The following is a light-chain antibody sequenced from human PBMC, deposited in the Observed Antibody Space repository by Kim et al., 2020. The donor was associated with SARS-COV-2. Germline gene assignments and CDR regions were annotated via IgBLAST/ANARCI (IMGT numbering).Light chain of an antibody. V-gene: IGKV1-27*01. J-gene: IGKJ1*01. Sequence: DIQITQSPSSLSASVRDRITITCRASQGIYNSLAWYQVKPGKVPKLLIYAASTLQSGVPSRFSGSGSGTEFTLTISSLQPEDVATYYCQKYDSAPLTFGQGTKVDIK. CDR2: AAS. CDR3: QKYDSAPLT. CDR1: QGIYNS.